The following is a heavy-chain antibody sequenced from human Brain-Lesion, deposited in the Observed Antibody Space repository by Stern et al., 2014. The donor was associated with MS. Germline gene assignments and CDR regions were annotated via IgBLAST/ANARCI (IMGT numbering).Heavy chain of an antibody. CDR2: VKQDGSET. Sequence: EVQLVESGGGLVQPGGSLRLSCAASGFTFSNYWMNWARPAPGKGLEWVANVKQDGSETYYVDSVKGRFTISRDNAKNSLYLQVNSLRAEDTAVYYCVRAAFTTGWYYWYFDLWGRGTLVTVSS. CDR3: VRAAFTTGWYYWYFDL. CDR1: GFTFSNYW. J-gene: IGHJ2*01. D-gene: IGHD6-19*01. V-gene: IGHV3-7*01.